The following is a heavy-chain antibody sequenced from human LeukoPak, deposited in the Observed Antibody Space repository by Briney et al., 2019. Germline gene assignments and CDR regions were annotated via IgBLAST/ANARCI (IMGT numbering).Heavy chain of an antibody. D-gene: IGHD2-21*02. V-gene: IGHV4-38-2*02. CDR1: GYSISSGYY. Sequence: PSETLSLTCTVSGYSISSGYYWGWIRQPPGKGLEWIGSIYHSGSTYYNPSLKSRVTISVDTSKNQFSLKLSSVTAADTAVYYCARDGAGPVVVTAMDYYYYMDVWGKGTTVTISS. J-gene: IGHJ6*03. CDR2: IYHSGST. CDR3: ARDGAGPVVVTAMDYYYYMDV.